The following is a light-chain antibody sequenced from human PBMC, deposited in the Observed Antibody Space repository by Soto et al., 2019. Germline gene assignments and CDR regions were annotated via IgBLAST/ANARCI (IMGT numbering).Light chain of an antibody. J-gene: IGKJ4*01. CDR3: QQRTNWPLT. CDR2: DAS. V-gene: IGKV3-11*01. Sequence: EIVLTQSPATLSLSPGERATLSCRASQTISSYLAWYQQKPGQAPRLLIYDASNRAAGIPARFSGSGSGTDFTLTISSLEPEERAVYYWQQRTNWPLTFGGGTKVEIK. CDR1: QTISSY.